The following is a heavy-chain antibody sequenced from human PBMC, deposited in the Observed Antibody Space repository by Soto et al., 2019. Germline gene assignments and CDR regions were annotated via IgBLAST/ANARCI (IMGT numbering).Heavy chain of an antibody. J-gene: IGHJ6*02. V-gene: IGHV4-4*02. D-gene: IGHD3-10*01. CDR3: ARQGFGQLHGLVDV. CDR2: THHSRAT. CDR1: GDSIIGTHW. Sequence: SETLSLTCAVSGDSIIGTHWWSWVRRPPGKGLEFIGETHHSRATNYNPSLKSRVTMSVDTSKNQFSLKLSSVTAADTALYYCARQGFGQLHGLVDVWGPGTTVTVSS.